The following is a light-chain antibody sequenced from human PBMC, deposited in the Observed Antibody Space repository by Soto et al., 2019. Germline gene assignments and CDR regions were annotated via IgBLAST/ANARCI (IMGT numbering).Light chain of an antibody. J-gene: IGLJ1*01. V-gene: IGLV1-47*01. CDR1: TSNIGNHY. CDR3: VSYTTSASYV. Sequence: QSVLTQPPSASGTPGQMVSISCSGSTSNIGNHYVFWYQHLPGTAPKLMIYDINNRPSGVSNRFSGSKSGNTASLTISGLQAEDEADYYCVSYTTSASYVFGTGTKVTVL. CDR2: DIN.